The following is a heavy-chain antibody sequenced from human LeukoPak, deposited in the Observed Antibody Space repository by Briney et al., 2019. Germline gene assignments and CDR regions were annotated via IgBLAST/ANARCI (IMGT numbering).Heavy chain of an antibody. CDR3: ASTRSSSWPIYYYFDY. CDR1: GFTFSSYS. CDR2: ISSSSSYI. D-gene: IGHD6-13*01. J-gene: IGHJ4*02. Sequence: GGSLRLSCAASGFTFSSYSMNWVRQAPGKGLEWVSSISSSSSYIYYADSVKGRFTISRDNAKNSLYLQMNSLRAEDTAVYYCASTRSSSWPIYYYFDYWGQGTLVTVSS. V-gene: IGHV3-21*01.